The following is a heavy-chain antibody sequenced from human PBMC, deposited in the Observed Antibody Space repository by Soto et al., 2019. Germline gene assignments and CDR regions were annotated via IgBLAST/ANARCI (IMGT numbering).Heavy chain of an antibody. CDR1: GFTFSSYS. CDR2: ISSSSSYI. Sequence: GGSLRLSCAASGFTFSSYSMNWVRQAPGKGLEWVSSISSSSSYIYYADSVKGRFTISRDNAKNSLYLQMNSLRAEDTAVYYCARDSSDFWSGYYPYYYYYMDVWGKGTTVTVSS. V-gene: IGHV3-21*01. CDR3: ARDSSDFWSGYYPYYYYYMDV. D-gene: IGHD3-3*01. J-gene: IGHJ6*03.